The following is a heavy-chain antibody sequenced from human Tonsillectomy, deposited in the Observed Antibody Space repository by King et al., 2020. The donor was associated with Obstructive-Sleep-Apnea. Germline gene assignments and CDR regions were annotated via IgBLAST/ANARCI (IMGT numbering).Heavy chain of an antibody. V-gene: IGHV3-74*01. CDR1: GFTFSSYW. Sequence: DVQLVESGGGLVQPGGSLRLSCAASGFTFSSYWMHWVRHAPGKGLVWVSRINSDGSSTSYADSVKGRFTISRDNVKNTLYLQMNSLRAEDTAVYYCARDSTTYCGGDCYYDYWGQGTLVTVSS. CDR2: INSDGSST. J-gene: IGHJ4*02. D-gene: IGHD2-21*02. CDR3: ARDSTTYCGGDCYYDY.